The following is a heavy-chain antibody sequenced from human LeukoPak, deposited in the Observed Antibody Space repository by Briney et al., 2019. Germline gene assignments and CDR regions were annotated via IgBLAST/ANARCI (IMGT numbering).Heavy chain of an antibody. V-gene: IGHV1-69*05. J-gene: IGHJ4*02. D-gene: IGHD2-2*01. CDR3: ARDLVCTMNCKDS. CDR2: IIPIFGTA. CDR1: GGTFSSYA. Sequence: SVKVSCKASGGTFSSYAISWVRQAPGQGLEWMGGIIPIFGTANYAQKFQGRVTITTDESTSTAYMELSSLTSEDTAVYFCARDLVCTMNCKDSWGQGTLVTVS.